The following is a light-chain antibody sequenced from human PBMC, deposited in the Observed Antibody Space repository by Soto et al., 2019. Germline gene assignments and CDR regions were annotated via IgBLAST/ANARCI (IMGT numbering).Light chain of an antibody. J-gene: IGKJ5*01. Sequence: IVRTQSPATLSLSPAERATLSWRASQSVSSKLAWYQQKPGQAPRLLIYSASTRATGIPARFSGSGSGTDLTLTISSLEHEDSAVYYCQQRNVWPPVTVGQGTRLEIK. CDR1: QSVSSK. CDR2: SAS. CDR3: QQRNVWPPVT. V-gene: IGKV3-15*01.